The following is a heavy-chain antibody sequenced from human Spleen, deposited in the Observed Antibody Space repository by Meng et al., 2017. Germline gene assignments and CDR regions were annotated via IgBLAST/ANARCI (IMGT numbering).Heavy chain of an antibody. Sequence: QVQRQESGPGLVKPSETLSLTCTVSGGSINSYYWSWIRQPPGKGLEWIGYIFYSGSSNNNPSLRGRVTMSIDTSKKQFSLKLNSVTAADTAIYFCARVAAARPLYYFDYWGQGILVTVSS. CDR3: ARVAAARPLYYFDY. D-gene: IGHD6-6*01. CDR1: GGSINSYY. J-gene: IGHJ4*01. V-gene: IGHV4-59*12. CDR2: IFYSGSS.